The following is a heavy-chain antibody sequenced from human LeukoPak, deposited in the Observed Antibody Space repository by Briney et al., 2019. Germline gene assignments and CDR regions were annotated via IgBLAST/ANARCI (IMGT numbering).Heavy chain of an antibody. V-gene: IGHV3-23*01. CDR1: GFAFNSHA. CDR3: AKCILDNCREGFHI. CDR2: ISVSSTP. Sequence: GGSLRLSCAAVGFAFNSHALTWVRQAPGEGLDRVSSISVSSTPYYLDSVKGRFTISRDNSNNALFLQMISLRAEDTALYYCAKCILDNCREGFHIWGQGTMVTVSS. J-gene: IGHJ3*02. D-gene: IGHD1-1*01.